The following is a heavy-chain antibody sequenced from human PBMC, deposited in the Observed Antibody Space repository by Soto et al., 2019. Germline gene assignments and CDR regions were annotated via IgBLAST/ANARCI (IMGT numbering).Heavy chain of an antibody. CDR2: IIPILGIA. V-gene: IGHV1-69*02. Sequence: QVQLVQSGAEVKKPGSSVKVSCTASGGTFSSYTISWVRQAPGQGLEWMGRIIPILGIANYAQKFQGRVTITADKSTSTAYMELSSLRSEDTAVYYCASPSVVPAATFYYYYYYMDVWGKGTTVTVSS. CDR1: GGTFSSYT. J-gene: IGHJ6*03. CDR3: ASPSVVPAATFYYYYYYMDV. D-gene: IGHD2-2*01.